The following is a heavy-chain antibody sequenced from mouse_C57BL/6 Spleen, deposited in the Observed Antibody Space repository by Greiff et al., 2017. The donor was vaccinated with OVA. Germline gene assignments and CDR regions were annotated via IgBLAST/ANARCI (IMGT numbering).Heavy chain of an antibody. J-gene: IGHJ3*01. Sequence: EVMLVESGGGLVQPGGSMKLSCAASGFTFSDAWMDWVRQSPEKGLEWVAEIRNKANNHATYYAESVKGRFTISRDDSKSSVYLQMNSLRAEDTGIYYCTLQLRLLGFAYWGQGTLVTVSA. CDR2: IRNKANNHAT. V-gene: IGHV6-6*01. CDR3: TLQLRLLGFAY. CDR1: GFTFSDAW. D-gene: IGHD3-2*02.